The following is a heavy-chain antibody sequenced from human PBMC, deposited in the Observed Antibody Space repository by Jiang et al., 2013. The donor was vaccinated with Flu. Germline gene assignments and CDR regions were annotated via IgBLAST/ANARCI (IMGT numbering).Heavy chain of an antibody. V-gene: IGHV3-30*04. CDR1: GFTFSSYA. D-gene: IGHD3-22*01. CDR3: ARDPNIEIPDYYDSSGYPDY. J-gene: IGHJ4*02. CDR2: ISYDGSNK. Sequence: GGGVVQPGRSLRLSCAASGFTFSSYAMHWVRQAPGKGLEWVAVISYDGSNKYYADSVKGRFTISRDNSKNTLYLQMNSLRAEDTAVYYCARDPNIEIPDYYDSSGYPDYWGQGTLVTVSS.